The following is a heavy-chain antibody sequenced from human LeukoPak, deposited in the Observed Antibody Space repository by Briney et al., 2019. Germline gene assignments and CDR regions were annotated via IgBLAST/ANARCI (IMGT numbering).Heavy chain of an antibody. J-gene: IGHJ4*02. Sequence: GGSLRLSCAASGFTFSSYGMHWVRQAPGKGLEWVAVIWYDGSNKYYADSVKGRFTISRDNSKNTLYLQMNSLRAEDTAVYYCAKDQDLRYSSGWHQPLDYWGQGTLVTVSS. CDR3: AKDQDLRYSSGWHQPLDY. CDR2: IWYDGSNK. D-gene: IGHD6-19*01. CDR1: GFTFSSYG. V-gene: IGHV3-33*06.